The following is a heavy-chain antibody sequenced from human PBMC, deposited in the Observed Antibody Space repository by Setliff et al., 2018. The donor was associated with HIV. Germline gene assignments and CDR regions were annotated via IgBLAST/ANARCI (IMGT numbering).Heavy chain of an antibody. V-gene: IGHV4-34*01. CDR2: INHSGST. D-gene: IGHD2-15*01. CDR1: GGSFSGHY. J-gene: IGHJ4*02. CDR3: ARLGSHCKNAFCPPY. Sequence: SETLSLTCAVYGGSFSGHYWSWIRQSPGKGLEWIGEINHSGSTKYNPSLKSRVTISVDTSKNQFSLKLRSVTAADTAVYYCARLGSHCKNAFCPPYWGQGTLVTVSS.